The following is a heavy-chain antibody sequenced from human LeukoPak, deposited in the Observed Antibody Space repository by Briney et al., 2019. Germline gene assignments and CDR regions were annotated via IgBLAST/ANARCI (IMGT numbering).Heavy chain of an antibody. CDR2: ISGSGGST. D-gene: IGHD2-21*02. CDR3: AKDSAHCGGDCYSGAFDV. Sequence: PGRSLRLSCAASGFTFSSYAMHWVRQAPGKGLEWVSAISGSGGSTYYADSVKGRFTISRDNSKNTLYLQMNSLRAEDTGVYYCAKDSAHCGGDCYSGAFDVWGQGTMVTVSS. CDR1: GFTFSSYA. J-gene: IGHJ3*01. V-gene: IGHV3-23*01.